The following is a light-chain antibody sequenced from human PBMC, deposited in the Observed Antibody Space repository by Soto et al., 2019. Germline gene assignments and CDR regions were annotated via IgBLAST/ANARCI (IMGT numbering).Light chain of an antibody. CDR1: SSNIGNNY. CDR2: ENN. CDR3: GTWDSSLSGVV. J-gene: IGLJ2*01. V-gene: IGLV1-51*02. Sequence: QSVLTQPPSASAAPGQKVTISCSGSSSNIGNNYVSWYQQLPGTAPKLLIYENNKRPSGIPDRFSGSKSGTSATLGITGLQTGDEADYYCGTWDSSLSGVVFGGGTKLTVL.